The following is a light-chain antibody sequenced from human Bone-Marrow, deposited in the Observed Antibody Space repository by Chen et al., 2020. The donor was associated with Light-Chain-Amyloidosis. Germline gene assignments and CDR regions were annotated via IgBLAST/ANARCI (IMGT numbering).Light chain of an antibody. V-gene: IGKV3-15*01. J-gene: IGKJ2*01. CDR3: QQYNDWPPVYT. Sequence: EIVLTQVPATLSLSPGEGVTLPFLASQAVSSNLAWYQQKPGQAPRLLIYGASTRATGVPARFSGSGSGTEFTLTISSLQSEDSAVYYCQQYNDWPPVYTFGQGTKLEIK. CDR1: QAVSSN. CDR2: GAS.